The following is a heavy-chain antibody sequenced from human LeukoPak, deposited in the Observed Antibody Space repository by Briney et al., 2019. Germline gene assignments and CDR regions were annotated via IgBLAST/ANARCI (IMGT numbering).Heavy chain of an antibody. V-gene: IGHV4-61*02. CDR3: AGGGWSQFDY. CDR2: IYTSGST. D-gene: IGHD6-19*01. J-gene: IGHJ4*02. Sequence: SQTLSLTCTVSGGSISSGSYYWSWIRQPAGKGLEWIGRIYTSGSTNYNPSLESRVTISVDTSKNQFSLKLSSVTAADTAVYYCAGGGWSQFDYWGQGTLVTVSS. CDR1: GGSISSGSYY.